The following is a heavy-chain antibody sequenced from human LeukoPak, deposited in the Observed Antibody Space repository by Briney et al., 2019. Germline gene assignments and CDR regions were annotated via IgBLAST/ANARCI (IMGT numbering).Heavy chain of an antibody. CDR1: GGSISSYY. Sequence: SETLPLTCTVSGGSISSYYWSWIRQPPGKGLEWIGEINHSGSTNYNPSLKSRVTISVDTSKNQFPLKLSSVTAADTAVYYCASRNYDFWSGYYERHYYYYYMDVWGKGTTVTVSS. CDR3: ASRNYDFWSGYYERHYYYYYMDV. V-gene: IGHV4-34*01. J-gene: IGHJ6*03. CDR2: INHSGST. D-gene: IGHD3-3*01.